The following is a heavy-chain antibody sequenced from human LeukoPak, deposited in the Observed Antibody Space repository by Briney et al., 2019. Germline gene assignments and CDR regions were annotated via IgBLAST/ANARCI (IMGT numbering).Heavy chain of an antibody. Sequence: SETLSLTCTVSGGSISSYYWSWIRQPPGKGLEWIGYIYYSGSTNYNPSLKSRVTISVDTSKNQFSLKLSSVTAADTAVYYCAKGSRTFDYWGQGTLVTVSS. CDR1: GGSISSYY. J-gene: IGHJ4*02. V-gene: IGHV4-59*01. CDR2: IYYSGST. CDR3: AKGSRTFDY. D-gene: IGHD6-13*01.